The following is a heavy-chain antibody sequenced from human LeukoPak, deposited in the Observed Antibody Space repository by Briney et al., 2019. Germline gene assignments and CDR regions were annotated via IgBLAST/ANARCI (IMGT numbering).Heavy chain of an antibody. Sequence: SVKVSCKGASRNYAFSWVRQAHGQGLEWMGGIIPVFGTANYAQKFQGRLSLTADESTGTAYMELGSLRSEDSAIYYCASGPPLTNDDTPEGYYHYYMDVWGKGTTVTISS. CDR3: ASGPPLTNDDTPEGYYHYYMDV. CDR2: IIPVFGTA. D-gene: IGHD1-1*01. CDR1: SRNYA. J-gene: IGHJ6*03. V-gene: IGHV1-69*13.